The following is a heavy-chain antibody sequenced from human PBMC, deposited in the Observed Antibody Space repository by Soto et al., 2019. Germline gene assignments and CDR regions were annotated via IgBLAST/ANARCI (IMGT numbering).Heavy chain of an antibody. Sequence: GESLKISCKGSGYSFTSYWIGWVRQMPGKGLEWMGIIYPGDSDTRYSPSFQGQVTISADKSISTAYLQWSSLKASDTAMYYCARHWRVNQYNWNDGGDAVDIWGQGTMVTVSS. CDR1: GYSFTSYW. J-gene: IGHJ3*02. CDR3: ARHWRVNQYNWNDGGDAVDI. CDR2: IYPGDSDT. V-gene: IGHV5-51*01. D-gene: IGHD1-1*01.